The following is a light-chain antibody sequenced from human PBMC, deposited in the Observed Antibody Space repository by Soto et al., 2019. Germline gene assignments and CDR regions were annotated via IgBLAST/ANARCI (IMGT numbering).Light chain of an antibody. CDR3: QHYNSYSEA. J-gene: IGKJ1*01. CDR2: KAS. V-gene: IGKV1-5*03. CDR1: QTISSW. Sequence: DIQMPQSPSTPSGYVGARVTITCWASQTISSWVAWYPQKPGKAPKLLIYKASTLKSGVPSRFSGSGSGTEFTLTISSLQPDECATYDCQHYNSYSEAFGQGTKVDIK.